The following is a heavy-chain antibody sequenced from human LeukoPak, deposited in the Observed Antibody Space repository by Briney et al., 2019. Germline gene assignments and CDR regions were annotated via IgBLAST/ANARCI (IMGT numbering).Heavy chain of an antibody. CDR3: ASHYDTSGYHYFDF. CDR2: ISSDGSNK. D-gene: IGHD3-22*01. CDR1: GFTFSSYW. J-gene: IGHJ4*02. Sequence: GGSLRLSCAASGFTFSSYWMHWVRQAPGKGLEWVAVISSDGSNKYYADSVKGRFTISRDNSKNTLYLQMNSLRAEDTAVYSCASHYDTSGYHYFDFWGQGTLVTVSS. V-gene: IGHV3-30-3*01.